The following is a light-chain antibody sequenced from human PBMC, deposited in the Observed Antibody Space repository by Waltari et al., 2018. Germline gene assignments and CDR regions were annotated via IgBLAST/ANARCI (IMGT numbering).Light chain of an antibody. CDR2: KAT. V-gene: IGLV8-61*01. Sequence: QTVVTQEPPLSVSPGGTVTLTCTLSSGSVSTTSYATWYQQTPGQPPRTLVYKATARSSGVPELFSGSILENKAALTSTGARADDESDYYCALDMGSGFWVFGGGTKLTGL. CDR3: ALDMGSGFWV. J-gene: IGLJ3*02. CDR1: SGSVSTTSY.